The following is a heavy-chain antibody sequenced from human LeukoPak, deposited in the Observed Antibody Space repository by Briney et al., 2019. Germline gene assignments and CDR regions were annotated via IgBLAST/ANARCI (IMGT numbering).Heavy chain of an antibody. D-gene: IGHD3-22*01. Sequence: SQTLSLTCSVSGDSSSSRTYYWSWIRQPAGKGLEWIGYIYYSGSTNYNPSLKSRVTISVDTSKNQFSLKLSSVTAADTAVYYCARGGYYYDSSGLDYWGQGTLVTVSS. J-gene: IGHJ4*02. CDR3: ARGGYYYDSSGLDY. CDR1: GDSSSSRTYY. CDR2: IYYSGST. V-gene: IGHV4-61*10.